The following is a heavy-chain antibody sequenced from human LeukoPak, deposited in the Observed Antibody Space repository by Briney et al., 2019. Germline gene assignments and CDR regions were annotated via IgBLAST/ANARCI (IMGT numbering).Heavy chain of an antibody. J-gene: IGHJ4*02. CDR2: INHSGST. D-gene: IGHD5-12*01. CDR3: ARGQRGRTDIVATPFDY. CDR1: GGSFSGYY. Sequence: SETLSLTCAVYGGSFSGYYWSWIRQPPGKGLEWIGEINHSGSTNYNPSLKSRVTISVDTSKNQFSLKLSSVTAADTAVYYCARGQRGRTDIVATPFDYWGQGTLVTVSS. V-gene: IGHV4-34*01.